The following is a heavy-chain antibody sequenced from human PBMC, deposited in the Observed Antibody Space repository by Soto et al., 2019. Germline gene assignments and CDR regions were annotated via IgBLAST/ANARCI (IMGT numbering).Heavy chain of an antibody. CDR2: IIPIFGTA. J-gene: IGHJ4*02. D-gene: IGHD4-17*01. V-gene: IGHV1-69*13. Sequence: ASVKVSCKASGGTFSSYAISWVRQAPGQGLEWMGGIIPIFGTANYAQKFQGRVTITADESTSTAYMELSSLRSEDTAVYYCARSLYGDYGEFDYWGQGTLVTVSS. CDR3: ARSLYGDYGEFDY. CDR1: GGTFSSYA.